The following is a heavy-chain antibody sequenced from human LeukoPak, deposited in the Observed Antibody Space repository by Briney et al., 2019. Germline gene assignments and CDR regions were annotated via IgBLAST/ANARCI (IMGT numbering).Heavy chain of an antibody. V-gene: IGHV3-23*01. J-gene: IGHJ4*02. CDR3: ARDWAKVPGVC. CDR2: ISGSGGKT. Sequence: PGGSLRLCCAASGFTFRSYAMNWVRQAPGKGLEWVSGISGSGGKTYFADSVKGRFTISRDNSKNTVYLQMNGLRADDTAVYYCARDWAKVPGVCWGQGTLVTVSS. D-gene: IGHD7-27*01. CDR1: GFTFRSYA.